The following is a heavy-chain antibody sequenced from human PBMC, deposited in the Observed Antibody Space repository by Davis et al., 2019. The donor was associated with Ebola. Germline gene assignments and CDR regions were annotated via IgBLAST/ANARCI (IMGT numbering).Heavy chain of an antibody. CDR1: GFTFSSYW. V-gene: IGHV3-74*01. CDR3: ARGGGVSGSYFYVY. J-gene: IGHJ4*02. CDR2: INSDGSST. Sequence: GESLKISCAASGFTFSSYWMHWVRQAPGKGLVWVSRINSDGSSTSYADSVKGRFTISRDNAKNTLYLQMNSLGAEDTAVYYCARGGGVSGSYFYVYWGQGTLVTVSS. D-gene: IGHD1-26*01.